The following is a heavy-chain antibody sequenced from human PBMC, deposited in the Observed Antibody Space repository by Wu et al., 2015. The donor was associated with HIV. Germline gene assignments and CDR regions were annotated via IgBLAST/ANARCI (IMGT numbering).Heavy chain of an antibody. D-gene: IGHD1-1*01. J-gene: IGHJ4*02. CDR2: FIPIFKIG. CDR1: GGTFSSYA. CDR3: ARGVVRSREFDY. Sequence: QVQLVQSGAEVKKPGSSVKVSCKASGGTFSSYAISWVRQAPGQGLEYMRCFIPIFKIGNYAQKFQGRLTITADESTGTAYMDLSSLRSEDTAVYYCARGVVRSREFDYWGQGTLVTVSS. V-gene: IGHV1-69*12.